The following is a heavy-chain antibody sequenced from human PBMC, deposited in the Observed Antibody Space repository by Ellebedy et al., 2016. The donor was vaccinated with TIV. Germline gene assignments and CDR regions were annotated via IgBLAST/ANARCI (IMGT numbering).Heavy chain of an antibody. V-gene: IGHV1-58*01. Sequence: SVKVSCXASGFTFTNSAVQWVRQARGQRLAWIGWIVVGSGNTNYAQKFQERVTITRDMSTSTAYMELSSLRSEDTAVYYCAAESYGDYVCYFDDWGQGTLVTVSS. J-gene: IGHJ4*02. D-gene: IGHD4-17*01. CDR1: GFTFTNSA. CDR3: AAESYGDYVCYFDD. CDR2: IVVGSGNT.